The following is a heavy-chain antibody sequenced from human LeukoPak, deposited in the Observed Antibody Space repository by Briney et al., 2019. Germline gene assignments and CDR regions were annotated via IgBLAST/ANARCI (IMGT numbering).Heavy chain of an antibody. D-gene: IGHD3-10*01. CDR1: GFNFRAYW. J-gene: IGHJ3*02. CDR3: AKDTLAGFAFDI. CDR2: ISGSGGST. Sequence: GGSLRLSCTTSGFNFRAYWMGWVRQAPGKGLEWVSAISGSGGSTYYADSVKGRFTISRDNSKNTLYLQVNSLRAEDTAVYYCAKDTLAGFAFDIWGQGTMVTVSS. V-gene: IGHV3-23*01.